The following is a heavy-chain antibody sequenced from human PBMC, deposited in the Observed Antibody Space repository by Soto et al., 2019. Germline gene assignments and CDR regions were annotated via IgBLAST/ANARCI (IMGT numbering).Heavy chain of an antibody. CDR3: VRGGGGGLFDP. Sequence: GALRLSCAGSGFTFGDSYMSWIRQAPGKGLEWLSYISPGSRYPAYADSVKGRFNISRDNAKRSLYLQMMSLTAEDTAIYYCVRGGGGGLFDPWGQGTMVTVSS. CDR1: GFTFGDSY. CDR2: ISPGSRYP. D-gene: IGHD2-15*01. J-gene: IGHJ5*02. V-gene: IGHV3-11*06.